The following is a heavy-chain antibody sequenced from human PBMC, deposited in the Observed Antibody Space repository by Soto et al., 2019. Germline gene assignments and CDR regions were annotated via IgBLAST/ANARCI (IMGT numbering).Heavy chain of an antibody. CDR2: IVPLLGIT. Sequence: QAQLMQSGAEVKKPGSSVKVSCKASGGTFSGYAISWVRQAPGQGLEWMGGIVPLLGITNYAQKFQGRITIAAYESTGTAYMDLRSLRSEDTAVYYCARDPRSITGTTSSEDFQHWGQGTLVRVSS. CDR3: ARDPRSITGTTSSEDFQH. CDR1: GGTFSGYA. D-gene: IGHD1-20*01. J-gene: IGHJ1*01. V-gene: IGHV1-69*01.